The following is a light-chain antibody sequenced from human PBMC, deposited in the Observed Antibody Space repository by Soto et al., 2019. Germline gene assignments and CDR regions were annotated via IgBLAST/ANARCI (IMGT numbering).Light chain of an antibody. V-gene: IGKV1-39*01. CDR1: QSISSY. Sequence: DIQMTQSPSSLSASVGDRVTITCRASQSISSYLNWYQQKPGKAPNLLIYAASSLQSGVPSRFSGSGSGTDFTLTISSLQPEDFATYYCQKSYSTHMWTFGQGTKVDIK. CDR3: QKSYSTHMWT. J-gene: IGKJ1*01. CDR2: AAS.